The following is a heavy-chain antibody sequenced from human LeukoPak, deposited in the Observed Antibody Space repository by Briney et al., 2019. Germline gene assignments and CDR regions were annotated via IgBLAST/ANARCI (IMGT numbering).Heavy chain of an antibody. J-gene: IGHJ4*02. CDR3: AKGHGDWAGNYFDY. CDR1: GFTFSIYG. CDR2: TSGSGANT. V-gene: IGHV3-23*01. D-gene: IGHD4-17*01. Sequence: GGSLRLSCAASGFTFSIYGMNWVRQAPGKGLEWVSATSGSGANTHYADSVKGRFTISRDNSENTLYLQINSLRAEDTAIYYCAKGHGDWAGNYFDYWGQGTLVSVSS.